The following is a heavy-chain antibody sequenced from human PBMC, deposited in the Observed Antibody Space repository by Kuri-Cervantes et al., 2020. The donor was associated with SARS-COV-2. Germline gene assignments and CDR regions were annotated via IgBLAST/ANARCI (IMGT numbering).Heavy chain of an antibody. V-gene: IGHV1-46*03. CDR1: GYTFTSHY. CDR2: INPSGGST. CDR3: ARVVPAAINGMDV. J-gene: IGHJ6*02. D-gene: IGHD2-2*01. Sequence: ASVKVSCKASGYTFTSHYMHWVRQAPGQGLEWMGIINPSGGSTSHAQKFQGRVTMTRDTSTSTVYMELSSLRSEDTAVYYCARVVPAAINGMDVWGQGTTVTVSS.